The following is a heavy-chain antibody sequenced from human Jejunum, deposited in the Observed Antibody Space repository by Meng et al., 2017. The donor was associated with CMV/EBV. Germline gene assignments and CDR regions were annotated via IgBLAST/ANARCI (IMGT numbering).Heavy chain of an antibody. CDR2: ITGGGAGM. J-gene: IGHJ4*02. Sequence: RTWGRQAQGKGREWVARITGGGAGMDDADAGKGRFTSSRDNSQNTLYRQRNSLRGEDTAVYYCAKSNIVIAGPDYWGQGTLVTVSS. CDR3: AKSNIVIAGPDY. V-gene: IGHV3-23*01. D-gene: IGHD2/OR15-2a*01.